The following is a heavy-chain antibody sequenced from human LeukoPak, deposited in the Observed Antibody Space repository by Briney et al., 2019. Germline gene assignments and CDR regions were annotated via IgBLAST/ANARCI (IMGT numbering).Heavy chain of an antibody. V-gene: IGHV1-2*02. CDR2: MNPTSGGT. J-gene: IGHJ5*02. D-gene: IGHD5-18*01. Sequence: GASVKVSCKASGYTFTGYYIHWVRQAPGQGVEWMGWMNPTSGGTNYAEKFQGRVTMTRDTSIITAYMELSSLRSDDTAVYYCAREGYHRPAWFDPWGQGTLVTVSS. CDR1: GYTFTGYY. CDR3: AREGYHRPAWFDP.